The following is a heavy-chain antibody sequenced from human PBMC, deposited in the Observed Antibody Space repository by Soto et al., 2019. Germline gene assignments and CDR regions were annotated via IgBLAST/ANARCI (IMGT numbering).Heavy chain of an antibody. D-gene: IGHD3-22*01. J-gene: IGHJ4*02. V-gene: IGHV1-69*13. Sequence: SVKVSCKASGGTFSSYAISWVRQAPGQGLEWMGGIIPIFGTANYAQKFQGRVTITADESTSTAYMELSSLRSEDTAVYYCARDHYYDSSGYIDYWGQGTLVTVSS. CDR2: IIPIFGTA. CDR3: ARDHYYDSSGYIDY. CDR1: GGTFSSYA.